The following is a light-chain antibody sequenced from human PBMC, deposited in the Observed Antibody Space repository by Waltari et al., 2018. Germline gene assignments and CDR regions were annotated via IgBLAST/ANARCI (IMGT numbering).Light chain of an antibody. CDR3: QQRSNWPPRVT. Sequence: PGERATLSCRASQSVSSYLAWYQQKPGQAPRLLISDASNRATGIPARFSGSGSGTDFTLTISSLEPEDFAVYYCQQRSNWPPRVTFGQGTRLEIK. J-gene: IGKJ5*01. CDR1: QSVSSY. CDR2: DAS. V-gene: IGKV3-11*01.